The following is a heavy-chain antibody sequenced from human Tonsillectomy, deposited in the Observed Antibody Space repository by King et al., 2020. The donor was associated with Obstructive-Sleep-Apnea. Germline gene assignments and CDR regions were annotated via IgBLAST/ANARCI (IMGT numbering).Heavy chain of an antibody. J-gene: IGHJ4*02. Sequence: VQLVESGAEVKKPGESLKISCKGSGYSFTSYWIGWVRQMPGKGLEWMGSIYPGDSDTRYSPSFQGQVTISSDKSISTTYLQLSSLKASDTALYYCARQTDYYDSSGYYSLGRYFDYWGQGTLVTVSS. D-gene: IGHD3-22*01. V-gene: IGHV5-51*01. CDR3: ARQTDYYDSSGYYSLGRYFDY. CDR2: IYPGDSDT. CDR1: GYSFTSYW.